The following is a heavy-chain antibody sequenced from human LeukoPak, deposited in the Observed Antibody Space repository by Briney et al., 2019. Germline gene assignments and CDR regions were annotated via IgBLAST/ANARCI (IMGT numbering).Heavy chain of an antibody. CDR2: INHSGST. Sequence: SETLSLTFAVYRGCFTGYYGSCLRQPPGKGLEWIGEINHSGSTNYDPSLKSRVTISVDTSKNQFSLKLSSVTAADTAVYYCARGDYFEYWGQGTLVTVSS. CDR3: ARGDYFEY. V-gene: IGHV4-34*01. J-gene: IGHJ4*02. CDR1: RGCFTGYY.